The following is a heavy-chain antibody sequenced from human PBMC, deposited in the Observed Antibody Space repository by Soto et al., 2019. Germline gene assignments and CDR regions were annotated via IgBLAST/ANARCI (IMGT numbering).Heavy chain of an antibody. J-gene: IGHJ3*02. D-gene: IGHD5-12*01. CDR1: GFTFSSYG. Sequence: QVQLVESGGGVVQPGRSLRLSCAASGFTFSSYGMHWVRQAPGKGLEGVAVISYDGSNKYYSDSVKGRFTISRDNSKNTLYLQMKSLRAEDTAVYYCAKSGNIVATYNAFDIWGQGTMVTVSS. CDR2: ISYDGSNK. V-gene: IGHV3-30*18. CDR3: AKSGNIVATYNAFDI.